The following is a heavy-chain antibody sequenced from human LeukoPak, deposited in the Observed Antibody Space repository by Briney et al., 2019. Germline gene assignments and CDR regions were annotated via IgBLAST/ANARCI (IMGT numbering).Heavy chain of an antibody. CDR3: ARKENVYYYFDY. V-gene: IGHV4-28*01. Sequence: SETLSLTCAVSGYSIASSSWWGWIRQPPGKGLEWIGYIYHSGTTYYNPSLQSRVTMSVDTSKNQFSLKLSSVTAVDTAVYYCARKENVYYYFDYWGQGTLVTVSS. D-gene: IGHD3-10*01. CDR1: GYSIASSSW. J-gene: IGHJ4*02. CDR2: IYHSGTT.